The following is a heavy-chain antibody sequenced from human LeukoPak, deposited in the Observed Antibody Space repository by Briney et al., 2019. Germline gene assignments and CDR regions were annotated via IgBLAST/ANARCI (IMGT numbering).Heavy chain of an antibody. CDR2: IYYGGST. CDR3: ARSSSGWYAVFDY. V-gene: IGHV4-59*01. CDR1: GGSISSYY. J-gene: IGHJ4*02. D-gene: IGHD6-19*01. Sequence: TSETLSLTCTVSGGSISSYYWSWIRQPPGKGLEWIGYIYYGGSTNYNPSLKSRVTISVDTSKNQFSLKLSSVTAADTAVYYCARSSSGWYAVFDYWGQGTLVTVSS.